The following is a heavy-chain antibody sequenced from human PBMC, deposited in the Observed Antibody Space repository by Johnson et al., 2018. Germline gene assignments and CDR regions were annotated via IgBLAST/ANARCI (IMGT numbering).Heavy chain of an antibody. Sequence: QVQLVQSGAEVKKPGATVKVSCKASGYTLTSFYMHCVRQAPGQGLEWMGMINPRSGSAHYAQKFQGRVTMTRDTSTSTVYVELRRLTSEDTAVYYCARGQGTRTGGFEYWGQGSLVTVSS. D-gene: IGHD1-1*01. V-gene: IGHV1-46*01. CDR3: ARGQGTRTGGFEY. CDR1: GYTLTSFY. J-gene: IGHJ4*02. CDR2: INPRSGSA.